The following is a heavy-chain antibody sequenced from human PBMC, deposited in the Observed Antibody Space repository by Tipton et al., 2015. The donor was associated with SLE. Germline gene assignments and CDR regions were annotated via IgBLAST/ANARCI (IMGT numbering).Heavy chain of an antibody. V-gene: IGHV3-20*04. CDR3: ARDIRSSDAFDI. J-gene: IGHJ3*02. CDR1: GFTFDDYG. D-gene: IGHD2-21*01. CDR2: INWNGGST. Sequence: SLRLSCAASGFTFDDYGMSWVRQAPGKGLEWVSGINWNGGSTGYADSVKGRFTISRDNAKNSLYLQMNSLRAEDTALYYCARDIRSSDAFDIWGQGTMVTVSS.